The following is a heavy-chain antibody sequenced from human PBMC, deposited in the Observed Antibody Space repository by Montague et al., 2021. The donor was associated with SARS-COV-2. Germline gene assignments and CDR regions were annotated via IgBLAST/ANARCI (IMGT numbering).Heavy chain of an antibody. CDR2: SSGSDGGT. CDR1: GFTFSNSA. Sequence: YLRLSCAASGFTFSNSAMHWVRQAPGKGLEWVSGSSGSDGGTHYADSVKGRFTISRDNSKNVLYLQMNSLRAEDTALYYCAKDSYYYGLGYGMDVWGQGTTVTVSS. J-gene: IGHJ6*02. D-gene: IGHD3-10*01. V-gene: IGHV3-23*01. CDR3: AKDSYYYGLGYGMDV.